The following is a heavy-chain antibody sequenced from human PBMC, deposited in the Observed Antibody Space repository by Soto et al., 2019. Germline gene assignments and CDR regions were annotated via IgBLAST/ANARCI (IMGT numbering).Heavy chain of an antibody. CDR1: GGSISSGGYY. CDR3: ARDSEAAAGVFDY. V-gene: IGHV4-31*03. D-gene: IGHD6-13*01. J-gene: IGHJ4*02. Sequence: SETLSLTCTVSGGSISSGGYYWSWIRQHPGKGLEWIGYIYYSGSTYYNPSLKSRVTISVDTSKNQFSLKLSSVTAADTAVYYCARDSEAAAGVFDYWGQGTLVTVSS. CDR2: IYYSGST.